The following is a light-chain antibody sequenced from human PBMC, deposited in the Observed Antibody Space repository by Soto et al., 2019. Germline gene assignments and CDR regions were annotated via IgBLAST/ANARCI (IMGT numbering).Light chain of an antibody. CDR2: AAS. J-gene: IGKJ1*01. CDR3: QQLNNP. Sequence: DIQLTQSPSFLSASVGDRVTITCRASQGISSYLAWYQQKPGKAPKLLIYAASTLQSGVPSRFSGSGSGTEFTLTISHLQPEDFATYYCQQLNNPFGHGTKVDIK. CDR1: QGISSY. V-gene: IGKV1-9*01.